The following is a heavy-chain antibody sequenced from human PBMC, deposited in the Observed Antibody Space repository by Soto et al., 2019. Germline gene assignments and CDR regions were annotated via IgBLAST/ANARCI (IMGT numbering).Heavy chain of an antibody. Sequence: GGSLRLSCAASGFTFSSYAMSWVRQAPGKGLEWVSAISGSGGSTYYADSVKGRFTISRDNSKNTLYLQMNSLRAEDTAVYYCAKVYYYDSSGYYSALGSEYFQHWGQGTLVTVSS. J-gene: IGHJ1*01. CDR2: ISGSGGST. CDR1: GFTFSSYA. V-gene: IGHV3-23*01. CDR3: AKVYYYDSSGYYSALGSEYFQH. D-gene: IGHD3-22*01.